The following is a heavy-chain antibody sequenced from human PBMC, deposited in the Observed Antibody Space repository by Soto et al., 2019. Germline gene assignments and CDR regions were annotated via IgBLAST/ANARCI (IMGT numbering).Heavy chain of an antibody. CDR2: IIPIFGTA. CDR1: GGTFSSYA. J-gene: IGHJ6*02. CDR3: ARGKDIVVVVAATPYYYYYGMDV. V-gene: IGHV1-69*01. D-gene: IGHD2-15*01. Sequence: QVQLVQSGAEVKKPGSSVKVSCKASGGTFSSYAISWVRQAPGQGLEWMGGIIPIFGTANYAQKFQGRVTIPADESTSTAYMELSSLRSEDTAVYYCARGKDIVVVVAATPYYYYYGMDVWGQGTTVTVSS.